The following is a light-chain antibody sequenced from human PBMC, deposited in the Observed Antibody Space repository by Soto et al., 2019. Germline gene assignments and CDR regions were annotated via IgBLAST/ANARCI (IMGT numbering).Light chain of an antibody. CDR1: SSNIGARYD. Sequence: QSVLTQPPSVSGVPGQRVTISCTGSSSNIGARYDVHWYQRLPGTAPKLLIYGNSNRPSGVPDRFSGSKSGTSASLAITGLQAEDEADYYCQSYDSSLTGVVFGGGTKLTVL. CDR3: QSYDSSLTGVV. V-gene: IGLV1-40*01. J-gene: IGLJ2*01. CDR2: GNS.